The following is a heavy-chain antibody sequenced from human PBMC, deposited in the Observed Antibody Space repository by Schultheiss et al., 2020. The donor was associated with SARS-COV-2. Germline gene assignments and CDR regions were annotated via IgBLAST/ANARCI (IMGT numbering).Heavy chain of an antibody. D-gene: IGHD1/OR15-1a*01. J-gene: IGHJ5*02. Sequence: SETLSLTCAVYGGSFSDYYWTWIRQPPGEGLQWIGEVNHIENTNYNPSLKSRVTMSVDTSKSQFSLKLSSVTAADTAIYYCATKARTTTSAGWFDPWGPGTLVTVSS. CDR2: VNHIENT. CDR3: ATKARTTTSAGWFDP. CDR1: GGSFSDYY. V-gene: IGHV4-34*01.